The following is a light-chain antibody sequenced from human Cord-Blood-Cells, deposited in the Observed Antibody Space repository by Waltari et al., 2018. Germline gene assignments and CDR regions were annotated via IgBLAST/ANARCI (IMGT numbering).Light chain of an antibody. J-gene: IGLJ3*02. CDR1: SSNTGAGYD. Sequence: QSVLTQPPSVSGAPGPRVTIPCTGSSSNTGAGYDVHWYQQLPGTAPKLLIYGNSNRPSGVPDRFSGSKSGTSASLAITGLQAEDEADYYCQSYDSSLSGWVFGGGTKLTVL. CDR2: GNS. CDR3: QSYDSSLSGWV. V-gene: IGLV1-40*01.